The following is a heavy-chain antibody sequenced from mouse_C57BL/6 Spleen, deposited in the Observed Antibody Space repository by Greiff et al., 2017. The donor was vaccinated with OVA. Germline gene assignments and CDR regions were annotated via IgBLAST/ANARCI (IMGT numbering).Heavy chain of an antibody. Sequence: EVMLVESGEGLVKPGGSLNLSCAASGFTFSSYAMSWVRQTPEKRLEWVAYISSGGDYIYYADTVKGRFTISRDNARNTLYLQMSSLKSEDTAMYYCTSRNGNYDAMDYWGQGTSVTVSS. J-gene: IGHJ4*01. D-gene: IGHD2-1*01. CDR2: ISSGGDYI. CDR3: TSRNGNYDAMDY. CDR1: GFTFSSYA. V-gene: IGHV5S21*01.